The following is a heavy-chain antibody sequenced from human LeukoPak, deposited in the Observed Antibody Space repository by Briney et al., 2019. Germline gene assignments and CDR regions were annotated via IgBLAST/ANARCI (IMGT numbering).Heavy chain of an antibody. D-gene: IGHD5-12*01. J-gene: IGHJ4*02. Sequence: SETLSLTCTVSGGSNSSYYWSWIRQPPGKGLEWIGYIHYSGSTNYKPSLKSRVTISLDTSNNQFSLKLSSVTAADTAVYYCARMGGYSGYATHWGQGTLVTVSS. CDR2: IHYSGST. CDR3: ARMGGYSGYATH. V-gene: IGHV4-59*08. CDR1: GGSNSSYY.